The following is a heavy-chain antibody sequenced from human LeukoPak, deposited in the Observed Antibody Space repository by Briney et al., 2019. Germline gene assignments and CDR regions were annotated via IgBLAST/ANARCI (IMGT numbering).Heavy chain of an antibody. CDR3: ARGGCSSTSCYKTYHYYYYYYMDV. Sequence: ASVKVSCKASGGTFSSYAINWVRQAPGQGLEWMGGIIPIFGTANYAQKFQGRVTITADESTSTAYMELSSLRSEDTAVYYCARGGCSSTSCYKTYHYYYYYYMDVWAKGPRSPSP. D-gene: IGHD2-2*02. V-gene: IGHV1-69*13. CDR2: IIPIFGTA. CDR1: GGTFSSYA. J-gene: IGHJ6*03.